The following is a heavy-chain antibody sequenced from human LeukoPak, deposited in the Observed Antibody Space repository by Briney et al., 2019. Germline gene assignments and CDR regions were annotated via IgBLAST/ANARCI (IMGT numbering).Heavy chain of an antibody. V-gene: IGHV4-38-2*02. D-gene: IGHD6-19*01. CDR3: ARESVAGTLDY. CDR1: GYSISSGYY. Sequence: PSETLSLTCTVSGYSISSGYYWGWIRQPPGKGLEWIGRIYTSGSTNYNPSLKSRVTMSVDTSKNQFSLKLSSVTAADTAVYYCARESVAGTLDYWGQGTLVTVSS. CDR2: IYTSGST. J-gene: IGHJ4*02.